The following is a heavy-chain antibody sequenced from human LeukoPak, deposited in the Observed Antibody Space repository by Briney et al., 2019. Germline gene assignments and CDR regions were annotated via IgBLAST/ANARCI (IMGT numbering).Heavy chain of an antibody. CDR2: ISAYNGNT. CDR3: ARDGEWLVHPYYYYGMDV. J-gene: IGHJ6*02. Sequence: ASVKVSCKASGYTFTSYGISWVRQAPGQGLEWMGWISAYNGNTSYAQKLQGRVTMTTDTSTSTAYMELRSLRSDDTAVYYCARDGEWLVHPYYYYGMDVWGQGTTVTVSS. D-gene: IGHD6-19*01. CDR1: GYTFTSYG. V-gene: IGHV1-18*01.